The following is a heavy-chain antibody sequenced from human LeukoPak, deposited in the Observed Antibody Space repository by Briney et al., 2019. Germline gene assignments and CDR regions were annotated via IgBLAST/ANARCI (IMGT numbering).Heavy chain of an antibody. J-gene: IGHJ4*02. CDR3: ARVLDSSGYPDYFDY. Sequence: GGSLRLSCAASGFTLSSYTMYWVRQAPGRGLVWVARFTSDGNSMTYADFVKGRFTVSRDIAKNTLYLQMNSLRAEDTAVYYCARVLDSSGYPDYFDYWGQGTLVTVSS. V-gene: IGHV3-74*01. D-gene: IGHD3-22*01. CDR2: FTSDGNSM. CDR1: GFTLSSYT.